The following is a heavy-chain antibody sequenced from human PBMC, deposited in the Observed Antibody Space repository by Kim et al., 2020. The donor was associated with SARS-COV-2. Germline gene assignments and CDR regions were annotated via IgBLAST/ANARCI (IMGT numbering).Heavy chain of an antibody. V-gene: IGHV4-34*01. D-gene: IGHD4-4*01. CDR3: ARTKVTTSPRSYPFLGYYYGMDV. CDR1: GGSFSGYY. CDR2: INHSGST. Sequence: SETLSLTCAVYGGSFSGYYWSWIRQPPGKGLEWIGEINHSGSTNYNPSLKSRVTISVDTSKNQFSLKLSSVTAADTAVYYCARTKVTTSPRSYPFLGYYYGMDVWGKGTTVTVSS. J-gene: IGHJ6*04.